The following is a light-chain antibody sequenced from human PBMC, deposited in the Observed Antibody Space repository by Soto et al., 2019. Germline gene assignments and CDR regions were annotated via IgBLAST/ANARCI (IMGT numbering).Light chain of an antibody. J-gene: IGLJ2*01. CDR3: QVWDSSSV. V-gene: IGLV3-21*04. Sequence: SYELTQPPSVSVAPGKTARITCGGNNIGSKSVHWYQQKPGQAPVLVIYYDSDRPSGIPERFSGSNSGNTATLTISRVEAGDEDDYYCQVWDSSSVFGGGTKLTVL. CDR2: YDS. CDR1: NIGSKS.